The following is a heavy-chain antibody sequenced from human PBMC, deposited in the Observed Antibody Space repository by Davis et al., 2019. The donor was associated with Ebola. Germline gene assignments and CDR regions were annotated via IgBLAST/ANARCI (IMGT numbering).Heavy chain of an antibody. CDR2: INHSGST. CDR3: ARESSGWYGIADY. Sequence: MPSETLSLTCAVYGGSSSGYYWSWIRQPPGKGLEWIGEINHSGSTNYNPSLKSRVTISVDTSKNQFSLKLSSVTAADTAVYYCARESSGWYGIADYWGQGTLVTVSS. D-gene: IGHD6-19*01. J-gene: IGHJ4*02. V-gene: IGHV4-34*01. CDR1: GGSSSGYY.